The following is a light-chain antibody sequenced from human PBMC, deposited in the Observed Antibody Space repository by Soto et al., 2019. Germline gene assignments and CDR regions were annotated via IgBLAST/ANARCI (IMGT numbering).Light chain of an antibody. J-gene: IGKJ5*01. Sequence: QLTQSPSSLAASVGDRVTITCRTSQDMSSYLAWYQQRPGKAPKLLIYAASTLQSGVPSRFSGSGSGTNFTLTISSPQPEDFATYYCQQLNDYPLTFGQGTRLEIK. CDR1: QDMSSY. CDR3: QQLNDYPLT. CDR2: AAS. V-gene: IGKV1-9*01.